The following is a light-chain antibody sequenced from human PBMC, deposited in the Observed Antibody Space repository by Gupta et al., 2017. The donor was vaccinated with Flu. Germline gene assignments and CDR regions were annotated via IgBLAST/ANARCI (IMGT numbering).Light chain of an antibody. Sequence: DSQMTQSPSTLSASVGDRVTITCRASQSISSWLAWYQQKPGKAPKLLIYKASSLESGVPSRFSGSGSGTEFTLTISRLQPDDFATYYCQQFDSYPRTFGQGTKVEIK. J-gene: IGKJ1*01. CDR1: QSISSW. CDR3: QQFDSYPRT. V-gene: IGKV1-5*03. CDR2: KAS.